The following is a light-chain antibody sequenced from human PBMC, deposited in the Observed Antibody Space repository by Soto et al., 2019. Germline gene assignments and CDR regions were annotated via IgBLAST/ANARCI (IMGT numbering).Light chain of an antibody. V-gene: IGKV1-39*01. Sequence: DIQMTQSPSSLSASIGDTVTITCRATQSINNYLNWYQQKPGKAPKLLIYTAFILQAGVPSRFSGSGSGTEFTLTINNLQPEDFATYYCQQGYNIPFTFGQGTRLEMK. CDR2: TAF. J-gene: IGKJ5*01. CDR1: QSINNY. CDR3: QQGYNIPFT.